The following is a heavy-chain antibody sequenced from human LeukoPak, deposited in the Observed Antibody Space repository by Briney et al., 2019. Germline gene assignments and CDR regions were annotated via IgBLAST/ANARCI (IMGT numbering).Heavy chain of an antibody. J-gene: IGHJ4*02. D-gene: IGHD6-13*01. CDR1: GFTFSSYW. CDR2: IKQDGSEK. V-gene: IGHV3-7*04. Sequence: GGSLRLSCAASGFTFSSYWMSCVRQAPGKGLEWVANIKQDGSEKYYVDSVKGRFTISRDNAKNSLYLQMNSLRAEDTAVYYCARDKLFVSSWNPFGDYWGQGTLVTVSS. CDR3: ARDKLFVSSWNPFGDY.